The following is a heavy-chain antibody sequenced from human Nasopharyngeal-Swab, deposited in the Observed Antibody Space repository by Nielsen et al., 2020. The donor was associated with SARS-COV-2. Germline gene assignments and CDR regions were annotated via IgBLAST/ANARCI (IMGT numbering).Heavy chain of an antibody. CDR3: AREDDMVY. CDR2: IDSSSSTI. J-gene: IGHJ4*02. D-gene: IGHD3-9*01. V-gene: IGHV3-48*04. Sequence: ARQMPGKGPESVSYIDSSSSTIYYADPVKGRLTISKDNSRNSLYLQMNSLRVEDTAVYYCAREDDMVYWGQGTLVTVSS.